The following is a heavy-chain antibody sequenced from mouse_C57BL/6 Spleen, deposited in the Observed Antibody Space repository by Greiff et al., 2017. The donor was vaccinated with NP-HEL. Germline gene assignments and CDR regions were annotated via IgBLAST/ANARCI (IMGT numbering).Heavy chain of an antibody. CDR3: ARDDYDGEYAMDY. CDR1: GYAFTNYL. Sequence: QVQLKESGAELVRPGTSVKVSCKASGYAFTNYLIEWVKQRPGQGLEWIGVINPGSGGTNYNEKFKGKATLTADKSSSTAYMQLSSLTSEDSAVYFCARDDYDGEYAMDYWGQGTSVTVSS. D-gene: IGHD2-4*01. CDR2: INPGSGGT. J-gene: IGHJ4*01. V-gene: IGHV1-54*01.